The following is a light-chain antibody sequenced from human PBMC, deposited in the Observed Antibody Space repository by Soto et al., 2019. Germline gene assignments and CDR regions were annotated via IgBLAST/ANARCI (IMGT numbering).Light chain of an antibody. Sequence: EIVLTQSPATLSGSPAETPTLSCRASESVSNSLARYQPKPGHAPLLLIYGASNRATGIPDRFSGSGSGTDFTLTISRLEPEDFAVYYCQQYGSSGTFGQGTKVDIK. J-gene: IGKJ1*01. CDR2: GAS. CDR1: ESVSNS. V-gene: IGKV3-20*01. CDR3: QQYGSSGT.